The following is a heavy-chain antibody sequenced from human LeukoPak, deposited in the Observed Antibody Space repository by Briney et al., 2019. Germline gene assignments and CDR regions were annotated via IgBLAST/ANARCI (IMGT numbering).Heavy chain of an antibody. V-gene: IGHV4-59*01. CDR1: GGSISYYY. CDR3: ARVLMSMVRGVVSVNWFDP. D-gene: IGHD3-10*01. J-gene: IGHJ5*02. CDR2: IYYSGNT. Sequence: SETLSLTCSVSGGSISYYYWSWIRQPPGKGLEWIGYIYYSGNTNYNPSLKSRVTMSVDTSKNQFSLRLSSVTAADTAVYYCARVLMSMVRGVVSVNWFDPWGQGTLVTVSS.